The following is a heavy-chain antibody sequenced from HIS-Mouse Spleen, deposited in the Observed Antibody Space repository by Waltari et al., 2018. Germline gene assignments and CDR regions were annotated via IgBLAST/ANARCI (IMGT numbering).Heavy chain of an antibody. CDR2: IYYSGST. D-gene: IGHD6-13*01. J-gene: IGHJ4*02. CDR1: GGSISSSSYY. V-gene: IGHV4-39*07. Sequence: QLQLQESGPGLVKPSETLSLTCTVSGGSISSSSYYWGWIRQPPGKGLEWIGSIYYSGSTYSTPPLKCRVAISVDTSKNQFSLKLSSVTAADTAVYYCARLAAAGTYWGQGTLVTVSS. CDR3: ARLAAAGTY.